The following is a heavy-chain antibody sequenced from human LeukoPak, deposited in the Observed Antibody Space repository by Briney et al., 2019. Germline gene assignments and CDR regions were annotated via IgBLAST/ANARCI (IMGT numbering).Heavy chain of an antibody. CDR1: GYSFTSYG. V-gene: IGHV5-51*01. J-gene: IGHJ4*02. CDR2: IYPGDSDT. CDR3: ARQGGYDWSH. Sequence: GESLKISCKGSGYSFTSYGIGWVRQLPGKARKWMGIIYPGDSDTRYSPSFQGQVTISADKSISTAYLQWSSLKASDTAMYYCARQGGYDWSHWGQGTLVTVSS. D-gene: IGHD5-12*01.